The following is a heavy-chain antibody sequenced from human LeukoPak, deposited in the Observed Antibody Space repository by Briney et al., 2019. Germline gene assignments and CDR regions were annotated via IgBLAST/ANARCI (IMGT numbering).Heavy chain of an antibody. CDR3: ARGCVGNCPTGATFDF. CDR1: GGSFSGYY. CDR2: INHRGST. V-gene: IGHV4-34*01. J-gene: IGHJ4*02. Sequence: PSETLSLTCAVYGGSFSGYYWRWIRQPPGKGLEWIGEINHRGSTNYNPSLKSRVTISVDTSMNQFSLKLRSVTAADTAVYYCARGCVGNCPTGATFDFWGQGTLVTVSS. D-gene: IGHD7-27*01.